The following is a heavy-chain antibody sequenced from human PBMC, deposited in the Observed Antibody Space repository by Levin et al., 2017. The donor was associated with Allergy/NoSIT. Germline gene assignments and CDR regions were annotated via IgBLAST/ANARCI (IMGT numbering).Heavy chain of an antibody. CDR2: ISGTGGST. V-gene: IGHV3-23*01. CDR3: AKYYDYGDNSFDY. D-gene: IGHD4-17*01. CDR1: GFTFSNYA. Sequence: GGSLRLSCVASGFTFSNYAMSWVRQAPGKGLEWVSAISGTGGSTYYADSVKGRFTISRDNSKNTLYLQMNSLRAEDTAVYYCAKYYDYGDNSFDYWGQGTLVTVSS. J-gene: IGHJ4*02.